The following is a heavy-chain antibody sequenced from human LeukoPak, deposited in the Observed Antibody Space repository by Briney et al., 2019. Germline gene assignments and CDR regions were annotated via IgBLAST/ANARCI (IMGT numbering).Heavy chain of an antibody. D-gene: IGHD2-2*02. J-gene: IGHJ4*02. CDR1: GYTYTKSW. CDR2: IYPVDSET. CDR3: ARQGCTTTSCHTIDY. Sequence: GESLKISCKGSGYTYTKSWIAWVRQMPGKGLELMGIIYPVDSETRYSPSFQGQVTISVDKSISTAYLQWSSLKASVTAMYYCARQGCTTTSCHTIDYWGQGTLVTVSS. V-gene: IGHV5-51*01.